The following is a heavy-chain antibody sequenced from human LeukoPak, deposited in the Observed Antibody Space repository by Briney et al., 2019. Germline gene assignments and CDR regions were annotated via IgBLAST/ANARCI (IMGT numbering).Heavy chain of an antibody. CDR1: GFAFSAYW. V-gene: IGHV3-74*01. CDR3: ARVIYDAPAFDI. J-gene: IGHJ3*02. Sequence: GGSLRLSCATSGFAFSAYWMHWVRQAPGKGLVWVSRVSGDGETTVYADSVKGRFTISRDNARNTLYLQMNSLRAADTAVYYCARVIYDAPAFDIWGQGTMVTVSS. D-gene: IGHD4/OR15-4a*01. CDR2: VSGDGETT.